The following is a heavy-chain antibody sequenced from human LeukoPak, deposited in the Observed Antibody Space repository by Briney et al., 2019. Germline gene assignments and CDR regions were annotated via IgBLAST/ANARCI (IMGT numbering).Heavy chain of an antibody. CDR1: GGTFSSYA. J-gene: IGHJ6*04. CDR3: ARAYYDILAGYPSGGMDV. D-gene: IGHD3-9*01. CDR2: IIPIFGTA. Sequence: SVKVSCKASGGTFSSYAISWVRQAPGQGLEWMGGIIPIFGTANYAQKFQGRVTITADKSTSTAYMELSSLRSEDTAVYYCARAYYDILAGYPSGGMDVWGKGTTVTVSS. V-gene: IGHV1-69*06.